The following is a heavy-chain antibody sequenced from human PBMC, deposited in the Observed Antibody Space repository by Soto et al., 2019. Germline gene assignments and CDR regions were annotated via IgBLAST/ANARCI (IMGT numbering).Heavy chain of an antibody. D-gene: IGHD2-15*01. J-gene: IGHJ4*01. Sequence: GGSLRLSCAASGFTFSYAWMNWVRQAPGKGLEWVGRIKSIADGGTADYAAPVKARFTISRDDSKSTLSLQMNSLKTEDTAVYYCTPDISAANIFDYWGQGTLVTVSS. CDR3: TPDISAANIFDY. CDR2: IKSIADGGTA. V-gene: IGHV3-15*01. CDR1: GFTFSYAW.